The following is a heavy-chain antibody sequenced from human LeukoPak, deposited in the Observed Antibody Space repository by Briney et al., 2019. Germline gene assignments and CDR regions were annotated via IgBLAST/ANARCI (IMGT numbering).Heavy chain of an antibody. CDR1: GGTFSSYA. J-gene: IGHJ6*03. Sequence: SVKVSCKASGGTFSSYAISWVRQAPGQGLEWMGGIIPIFGTANYAQKLQGRVTMTTDTSTSTAYMELRSLRSDDTAVYYCARDPYSGSSPYWYYYYYMDVWGKGTTVTVSS. CDR3: ARDPYSGSSPYWYYYYYMDV. CDR2: IIPIFGTA. V-gene: IGHV1-69*05. D-gene: IGHD1-26*01.